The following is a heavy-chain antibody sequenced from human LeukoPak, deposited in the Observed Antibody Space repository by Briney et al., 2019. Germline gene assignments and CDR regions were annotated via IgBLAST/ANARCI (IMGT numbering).Heavy chain of an antibody. Sequence: SETLSLTCTVSGGSISSGDYYWSWIRQPPGKGLEWIGYIYYSGSTNYNPSLKSRVTISVDTSKNQFSLKLSSVTAADTAVYYCARGLGVWLAGVWFDPWGQGTLVTVSS. J-gene: IGHJ5*02. CDR1: GGSISSGDYY. CDR2: IYYSGST. CDR3: ARGLGVWLAGVWFDP. D-gene: IGHD6-19*01. V-gene: IGHV4-61*08.